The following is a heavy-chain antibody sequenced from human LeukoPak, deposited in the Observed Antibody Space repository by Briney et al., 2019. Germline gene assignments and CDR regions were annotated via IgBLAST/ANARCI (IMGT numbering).Heavy chain of an antibody. J-gene: IGHJ4*01. D-gene: IGHD6-6*01. V-gene: IGHV4-59*08. CDR1: GGSFSSYC. CDR2: IYYSGST. CDR3: ASGSEYSSSDFDY. Sequence: SETLSLTCTVSGGSFSSYCWSWIRQPPGKGLEWIGYIYYSGSTNYNPSLKSRVTISVDTSKNQFSLKLSSVTAADTAVYYCASGSEYSSSDFDYWGQEPWSPSPQ.